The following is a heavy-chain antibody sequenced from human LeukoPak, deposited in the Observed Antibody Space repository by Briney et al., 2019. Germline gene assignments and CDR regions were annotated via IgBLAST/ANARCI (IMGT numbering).Heavy chain of an antibody. CDR3: ARLSPREEWPYYYYGMDV. Sequence: SETLSLTCTVSGGSISSYYWSWIRQPPGKGLEWIGYIYYSGSTNYNPSLKSRVTISVDTSKNQFSLKLSSVTAADTAVYYCARLSPREEWPYYYYGMDVWGQGTTVTVSS. J-gene: IGHJ6*02. V-gene: IGHV4-59*01. D-gene: IGHD3-3*01. CDR2: IYYSGST. CDR1: GGSISSYY.